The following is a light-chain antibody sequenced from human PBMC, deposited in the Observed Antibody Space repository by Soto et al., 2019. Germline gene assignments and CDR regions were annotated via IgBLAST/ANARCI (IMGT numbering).Light chain of an antibody. V-gene: IGKV3-15*01. J-gene: IGKJ2*01. CDR1: QSVSSN. CDR3: QQHDKWPFT. CDR2: DAS. Sequence: EIVMTQSPATLSVSPGYRATLSCRASQSVSSNLAWYQQKPGQAPSLLIYDASTRATGIPARFSGSGSGTEFTLTISSLQSEDFAIYYCQQHDKWPFTFGQGTKVDIK.